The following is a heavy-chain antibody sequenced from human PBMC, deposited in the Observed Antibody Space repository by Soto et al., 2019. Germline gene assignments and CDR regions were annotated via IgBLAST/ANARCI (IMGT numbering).Heavy chain of an antibody. J-gene: IGHJ4*02. CDR1: GGTFSSYA. V-gene: IGHV1-69*01. CDR3: ARAGGTTVTGLWHFDS. Sequence: QVQLVQSGAEVKKPGSSVKVSCKASGGTFSSYAISWVRQAPGQGLEWMGEIISMYGAAMYAQKFQGRVTITADESASTAYMELTSLRSEDTAVYYCARAGGTTVTGLWHFDSWGQGTLVTVSS. CDR2: IISMYGAA. D-gene: IGHD4-17*01.